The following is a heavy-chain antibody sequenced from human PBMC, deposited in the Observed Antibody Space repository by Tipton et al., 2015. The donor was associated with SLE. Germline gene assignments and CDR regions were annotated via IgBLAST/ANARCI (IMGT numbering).Heavy chain of an antibody. Sequence: TLSLTCTISSGSINSHYWSWIRQPPGKGLEWIGYIYYRGSTNYNPSLMSRVTISVDTSKNQFSLKLRSVTAADTAVYYCARPDRMWGQGTMVAVSS. V-gene: IGHV4-59*11. J-gene: IGHJ3*02. D-gene: IGHD1-14*01. CDR3: ARPDRM. CDR2: IYYRGST. CDR1: SGSINSHY.